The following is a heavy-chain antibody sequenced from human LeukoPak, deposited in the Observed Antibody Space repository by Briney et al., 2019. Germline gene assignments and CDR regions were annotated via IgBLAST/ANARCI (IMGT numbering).Heavy chain of an antibody. J-gene: IGHJ6*02. V-gene: IGHV3-23*01. D-gene: IGHD1-14*01. CDR1: GFTFSSYA. CDR3: AKSIKQYYYYGMDV. Sequence: GGSLRLSCAASGFTFSSYAMSWARQAPGKGLEWVSAISGSGGSTHYADSVKGRFTISRDNSKNTVCLQMNSLRAEDTAIYYRAKSIKQYYYYGMDVWGQGTTVTVSS. CDR2: ISGSGGST.